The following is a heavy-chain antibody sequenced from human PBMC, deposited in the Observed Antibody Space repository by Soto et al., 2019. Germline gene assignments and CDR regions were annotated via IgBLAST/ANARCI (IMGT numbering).Heavy chain of an antibody. CDR1: GYPFTTYD. D-gene: IGHD3-3*01. CDR2: MDPNSGST. Sequence: XAVKVSCPASGYPFTTYDISWVRQAPGQGLEWLGWMDPNSGSTGYAQNFQGRITMTRNISRNTAHMELSSLQSEDTAVYYCARERKFDFWRKGLDVWGQGTTVTVSS. V-gene: IGHV1-8*01. J-gene: IGHJ6*02. CDR3: ARERKFDFWRKGLDV.